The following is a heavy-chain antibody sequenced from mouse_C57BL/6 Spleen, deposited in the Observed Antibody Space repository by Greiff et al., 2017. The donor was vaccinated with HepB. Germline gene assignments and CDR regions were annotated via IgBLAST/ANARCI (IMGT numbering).Heavy chain of an antibody. CDR3: ARSACYSNYWGAMDY. V-gene: IGHV1-64*01. Sequence: QVQLQQPGAELVKPGASVKLSCKASGYTFTSYWMHWVKQRPGQGLEWIGMIHPNSGSTNYNEKFKSKATLTVDKSSSTAYMQLSSLTSEDSAVYYCARSACYSNYWGAMDYWGQGTSVTVSS. J-gene: IGHJ4*01. CDR1: GYTFTSYW. CDR2: IHPNSGST. D-gene: IGHD2-5*01.